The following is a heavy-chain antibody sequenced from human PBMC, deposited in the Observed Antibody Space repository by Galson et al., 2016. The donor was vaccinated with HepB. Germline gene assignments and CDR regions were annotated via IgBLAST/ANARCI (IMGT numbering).Heavy chain of an antibody. CDR1: GYTFTNYG. CDR3: ATFLEYASSWFEDEYLQH. J-gene: IGHJ1*01. V-gene: IGHV1-18*01. Sequence: SVKVSCKASGYTFTNYGISWVRQAPGQGLEWMGWISAYNGHTNYAQKLQSRVTVTTDTSTSTAYMELRSLRSEDTAVYYCATFLEYASSWFEDEYLQHWGQGTLVSVSS. CDR2: ISAYNGHT. D-gene: IGHD6-13*01.